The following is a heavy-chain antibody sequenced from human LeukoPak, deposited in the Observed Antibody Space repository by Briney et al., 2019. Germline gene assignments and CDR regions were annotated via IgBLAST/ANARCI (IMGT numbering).Heavy chain of an antibody. Sequence: PSETLSLTCAVYGGSFSAYYWSWIRQPPGKGLEWIGEINHSGSTNYNPSLKSRVTISVDTSKKQFSLKLSSVTAADTALYYCARRPELLRAFDYWGRGTLVTVSS. CDR3: ARRPELLRAFDY. CDR2: INHSGST. D-gene: IGHD1-26*01. J-gene: IGHJ4*02. CDR1: GGSFSAYY. V-gene: IGHV4-34*01.